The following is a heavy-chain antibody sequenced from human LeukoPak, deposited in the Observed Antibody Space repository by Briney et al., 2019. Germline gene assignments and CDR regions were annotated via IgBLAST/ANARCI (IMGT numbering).Heavy chain of an antibody. V-gene: IGHV3-74*01. CDR2: INIDGTST. CDR1: GFTFSNYW. CDR3: AKGGSYWY. Sequence: GGSLRLSCAASGFTFSNYWMHWVRQVPGKGLVCVPRINIDGTSTSHADSVKGRFTISRDNAKNALYLQMNSLRAEDTAVYYCAKGGSYWYWGQGTLVTVSS. D-gene: IGHD1-26*01. J-gene: IGHJ4*02.